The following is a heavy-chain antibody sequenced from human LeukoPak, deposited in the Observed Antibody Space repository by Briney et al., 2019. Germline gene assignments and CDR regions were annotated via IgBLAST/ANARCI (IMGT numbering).Heavy chain of an antibody. V-gene: IGHV3-23*01. J-gene: IGHJ6*03. CDR1: GFTFDTYN. CDR3: AKDLYYYYYMDV. CDR2: ISGSGGST. Sequence: PGGSLRLSCTASGFTFDTYNFNWVRQAPGKGLEWVSAISGSGGSTYYADSVKGRFTISRDNSKNTLYLQMNSLRAEDTAVYYCAKDLYYYYYMDVWGKGTTVTISS.